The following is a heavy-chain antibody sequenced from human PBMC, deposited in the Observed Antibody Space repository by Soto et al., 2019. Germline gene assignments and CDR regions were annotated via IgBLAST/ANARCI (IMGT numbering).Heavy chain of an antibody. CDR3: TEAEGFTLDY. Sequence: PSETLSLTCTVSGGSINNYYLSWIRQSPGKGLEWIGYIYYSGTTNYNPSLKSRVTISIDRSENQFSLKVSSVTAADTAVYRRTEAEGFTLDYWGRGTLVTVSS. CDR1: GGSINNYY. D-gene: IGHD6-13*01. J-gene: IGHJ4*02. CDR2: IYYSGTT. V-gene: IGHV4-59*01.